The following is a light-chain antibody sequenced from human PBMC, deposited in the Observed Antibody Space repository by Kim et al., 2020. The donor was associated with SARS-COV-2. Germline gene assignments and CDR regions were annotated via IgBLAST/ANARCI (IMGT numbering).Light chain of an antibody. CDR1: SRDVVCYDY. Sequence: GQSITMSCTGTSRDVVCYDYVSWCQHCQGKAPKLMVYDVSKRPPGVSNRFSGSKSGNTASLTISGLQAEDEADYYCISYTSADTYVFGTGTKVTVL. CDR2: DVS. V-gene: IGLV2-14*03. CDR3: ISYTSADTYV. J-gene: IGLJ1*01.